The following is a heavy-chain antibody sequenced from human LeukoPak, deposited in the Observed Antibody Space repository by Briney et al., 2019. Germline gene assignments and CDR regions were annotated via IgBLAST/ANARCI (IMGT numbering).Heavy chain of an antibody. CDR1: GYTFTSYG. CDR2: ISAYNGNT. CDR3: ARDFSPARYYADAFDI. J-gene: IGHJ3*02. D-gene: IGHD2-2*01. Sequence: GASVKVSCKASGYTFTSYGISWVRQAPGQGLEWMGWISAYNGNTNYAQKFQGRVTMTKDTSTSTAYMDLRSLRSDDTAVYYCARDFSPARYYADAFDIWGQGTMVTVSS. V-gene: IGHV1-18*01.